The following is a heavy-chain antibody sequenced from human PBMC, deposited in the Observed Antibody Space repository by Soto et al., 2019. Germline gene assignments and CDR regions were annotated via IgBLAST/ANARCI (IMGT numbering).Heavy chain of an antibody. CDR1: GFIFENFG. Sequence: XESLGLSCAASGFIFENFGMSGVRQAPGKGLEWISSISGSGFKKYYADSVKGRFTISRDNSKSTVYLELNNLSAEDTAVYHCAKNQGVELVPLATVDWFDPWGQGSVVTVSS. CDR2: ISGSGFKK. D-gene: IGHD1-26*01. CDR3: AKNQGVELVPLATVDWFDP. J-gene: IGHJ5*02. V-gene: IGHV3-23*01.